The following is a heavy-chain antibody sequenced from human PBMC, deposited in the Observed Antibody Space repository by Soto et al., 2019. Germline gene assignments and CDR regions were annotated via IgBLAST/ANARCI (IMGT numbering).Heavy chain of an antibody. Sequence: QLQLQESGPGLVKPSETLSLTCTVSGGSVSSNDYSWGWVRQSPGKGLEWIGAIYSHDDTHYNPSLLSGVTISVDTSKNEFSLRMNSVTAADTDVYYCVRLNGYCVSTKCRGYYGMDVWGQGTTVTVSS. CDR2: IYSHDDT. J-gene: IGHJ6*02. CDR1: GGSVSSNDYS. D-gene: IGHD2-2*03. V-gene: IGHV4-39*01. CDR3: VRLNGYCVSTKCRGYYGMDV.